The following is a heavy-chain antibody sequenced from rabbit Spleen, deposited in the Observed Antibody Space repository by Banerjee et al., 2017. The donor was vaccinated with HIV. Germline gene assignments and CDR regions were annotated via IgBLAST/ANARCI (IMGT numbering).Heavy chain of an antibody. D-gene: IGHD1-1*01. J-gene: IGHJ6*01. V-gene: IGHV1S40*01. CDR1: GFDFSSNS. CDR3: ATGTGSSGWYILDL. Sequence: QSLEESGGDLVKPGASLTLTCKASGFDFSSNSMCWVRQAPGKGPEWIACIYGGDGSTYYASWTKGRFTISKTSSTTVTLQMTSLTAADTATYFCATGTGSSGWYILDLWGQGTLVTVS. CDR2: IYGGDGST.